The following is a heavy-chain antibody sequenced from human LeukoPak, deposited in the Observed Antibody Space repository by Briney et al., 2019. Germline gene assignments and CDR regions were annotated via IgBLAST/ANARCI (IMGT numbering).Heavy chain of an antibody. Sequence: ASVKVSCKVSGTTFMSNDINWVRPATGQGREWMGCMNPNNGNTDYAPKFQGRVTMTRNTSITTANMERGGVTSEDTAVYYCARGGNIGAVPTAWGQGPLATVSS. CDR2: MNPNNGNT. V-gene: IGHV1-8*01. CDR1: GTTFMSND. CDR3: ARGGNIGAVPTA. D-gene: IGHD6-13*01. J-gene: IGHJ4*02.